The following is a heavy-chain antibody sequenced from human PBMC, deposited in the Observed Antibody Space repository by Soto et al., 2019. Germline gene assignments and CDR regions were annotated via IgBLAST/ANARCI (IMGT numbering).Heavy chain of an antibody. Sequence: QLQLQESGPGLVKPSETLSLTCTVSGGSISSSSYYWGWIRQPPGKGLEWIGSIYYSGSTYYNPSLKSRVTISVDTSKNQFSLKLSSVTAADTAVYYCARFGNIAARPPDQYNWFDPWGQGTLVTVSS. CDR1: GGSISSSSYY. CDR2: IYYSGST. CDR3: ARFGNIAARPPDQYNWFDP. D-gene: IGHD6-6*01. V-gene: IGHV4-39*01. J-gene: IGHJ5*02.